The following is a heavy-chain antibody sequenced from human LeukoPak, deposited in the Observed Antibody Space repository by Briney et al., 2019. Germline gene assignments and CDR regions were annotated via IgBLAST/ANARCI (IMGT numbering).Heavy chain of an antibody. CDR1: GGTFSSYA. CDR2: IIPIFGTA. CDR3: ARAEILTGYYRVFDY. J-gene: IGHJ4*02. D-gene: IGHD3-9*01. Sequence: SVKVSCKASGGTFSSYAISWVRQAPGQGLEWMGGIIPIFGTAHYAQKFQGRVTITADESTSTAYMELSSLRSEDTAVYYCARAEILTGYYRVFDYWGQGTLVTVSS. V-gene: IGHV1-69*13.